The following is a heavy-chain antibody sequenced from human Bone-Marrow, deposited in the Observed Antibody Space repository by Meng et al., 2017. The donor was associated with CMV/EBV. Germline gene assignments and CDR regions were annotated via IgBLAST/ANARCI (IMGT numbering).Heavy chain of an antibody. V-gene: IGHV4-34*01. CDR2: INHSGST. CDR1: GGSFSGYY. D-gene: IGHD3-16*01. CDR3: ARRLRGTSPKYFQH. J-gene: IGHJ1*01. Sequence: QVQLQQWGAGLLKPSETLSLTCAVYGGSFSGYYWSWIRQPPGKGLEWIGEINHSGSTNYNPSLKSRVTISVDTSKNQFSLKLSSVTAADTAVYYCARRLRGTSPKYFQHWGQGTLVTVSS.